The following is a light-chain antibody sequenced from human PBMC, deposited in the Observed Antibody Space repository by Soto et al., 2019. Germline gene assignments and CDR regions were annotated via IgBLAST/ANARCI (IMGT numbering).Light chain of an antibody. V-gene: IGKV3D-15*01. CDR1: QSAGNF. CDR3: QQHNQWPIT. Sequence: ELLLTHSPATLSVSPGETASLSCRASQSAGNFLAWYQQKPGQAPRLLIYYISTRATGIPARFSGSGSGTGFTLTINSLQSEDSAVYYCQQHNQWPITFGQGTRLEIK. CDR2: YIS. J-gene: IGKJ5*01.